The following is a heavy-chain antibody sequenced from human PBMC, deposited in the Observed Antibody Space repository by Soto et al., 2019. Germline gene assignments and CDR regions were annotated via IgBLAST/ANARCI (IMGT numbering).Heavy chain of an antibody. V-gene: IGHV3-33*01. CDR3: ARGDDILTFDY. D-gene: IGHD3-9*01. J-gene: IGHJ4*02. CDR2: VWYDGSNK. Sequence: GGSLRLSXAASGFTFSSYGMHWVRQAPGKGLEWVAVVWYDGSNKYYADSVKGRFTISRDNSKNTLYLQMNSLRAEDTAVYYCARGDDILTFDYWGQGTLVTVSS. CDR1: GFTFSSYG.